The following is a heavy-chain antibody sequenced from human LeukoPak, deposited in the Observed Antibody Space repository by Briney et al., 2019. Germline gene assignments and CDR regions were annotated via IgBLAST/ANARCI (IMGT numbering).Heavy chain of an antibody. CDR3: ARRLTMVRGPYYYYALDV. J-gene: IGHJ6*02. CDR2: IYYSGST. Sequence: NASETLSLTYTVSGGSISSYYWSWIRQPPGKGLEWIGYIYYSGSTNYNPSLKSRVTISVDTSKNQISLKLSSVTAADTAVYYCARRLTMVRGPYYYYALDVWGPGTTVTVSS. CDR1: GGSISSYY. D-gene: IGHD3-10*01. V-gene: IGHV4-59*01.